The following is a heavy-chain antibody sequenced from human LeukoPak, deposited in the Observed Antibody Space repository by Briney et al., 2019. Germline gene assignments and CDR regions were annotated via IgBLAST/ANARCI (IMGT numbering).Heavy chain of an antibody. Sequence: SETLSLTCSVSGGSVSSYYWSWIRQSPGKGLEWSGYIHNSGRTNYNPSLKSRVTGFVDTSKNQVSLRLSSVTAADTAVYYCARHGTISSESYFDYWGQGALVTVSS. V-gene: IGHV4-59*08. J-gene: IGHJ4*02. D-gene: IGHD1-14*01. CDR3: ARHGTISSESYFDY. CDR1: GGSVSSYY. CDR2: IHNSGRT.